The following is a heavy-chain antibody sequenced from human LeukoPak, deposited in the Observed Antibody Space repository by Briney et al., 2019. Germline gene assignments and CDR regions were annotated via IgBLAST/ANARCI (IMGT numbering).Heavy chain of an antibody. V-gene: IGHV3-11*01. CDR1: GLTFSDYH. D-gene: IGHD3-3*01. CDR3: ATVHFGYFTF. J-gene: IGHJ4*02. CDR2: ISDNGRTK. Sequence: GGSLRLSCAASGLTFSDYHMSWIRQAPGKGLEWVSHISDNGRTKYYANSVQGRFTVSRDNAKNSLYLRMNSLRADDTAVYYCATVHFGYFTFWGQGTLVPVSS.